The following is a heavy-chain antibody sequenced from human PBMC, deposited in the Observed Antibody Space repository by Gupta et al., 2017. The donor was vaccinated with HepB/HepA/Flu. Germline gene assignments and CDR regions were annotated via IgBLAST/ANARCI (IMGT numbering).Heavy chain of an antibody. CDR3: ARDLSPRGYSSSTGGWFDP. D-gene: IGHD6-6*01. V-gene: IGHV4-31*03. CDR1: VGSISSGGYY. J-gene: IGHJ5*02. CDR2: LYYSGST. Sequence: QVQLQESGPGLVKPSQTLSLTCTVSVGSISSGGYYWSWIRQHPGKGLEWIGYLYYSGSTYYNPSLKSRVTISVDTSKNQFSLKLSSVTAADTAVYYCARDLSPRGYSSSTGGWFDPWGQGTLVTVSS.